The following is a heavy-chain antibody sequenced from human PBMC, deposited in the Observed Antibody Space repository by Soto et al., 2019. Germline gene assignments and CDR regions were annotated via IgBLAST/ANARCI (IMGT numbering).Heavy chain of an antibody. D-gene: IGHD6-19*01. CDR3: AKGGRQWLVTSDFNY. CDR1: GFTFSDYA. Sequence: VQLVESGGGVVQPGRSRRLSCAASGFTFSDYAMHWVPQAPGKGLEWVAVVSHDGRNTHYADSVKGRFTISRDSSKNTVSLEMTSLRAEDTAVYYCAKGGRQWLVTSDFNYWGQGALVTVSS. CDR2: VSHDGRNT. V-gene: IGHV3-30*18. J-gene: IGHJ4*02.